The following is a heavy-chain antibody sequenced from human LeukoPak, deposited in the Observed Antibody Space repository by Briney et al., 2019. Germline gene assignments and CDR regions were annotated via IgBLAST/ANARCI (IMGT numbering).Heavy chain of an antibody. J-gene: IGHJ4*02. CDR1: GFTFSRHS. CDR3: ARYVICKFDY. D-gene: IGHD2-21*01. V-gene: IGHV3-48*01. CDR2: ISTSSNTM. Sequence: PGGSLRLSCTASGFTFSRHSMNWVRQAPGKGLEWVSYISTSSNTMYYADSVKGRFTISRDNAKNSLYLQMDSLRAEDTAVYYCARYVICKFDYWGQGTLVTVSS.